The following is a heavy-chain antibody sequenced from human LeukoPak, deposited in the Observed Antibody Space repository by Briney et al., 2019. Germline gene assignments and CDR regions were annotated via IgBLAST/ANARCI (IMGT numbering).Heavy chain of an antibody. D-gene: IGHD3-3*01. V-gene: IGHV3-21*01. CDR1: GFTFSSYS. Sequence: PGGSLRLSCAASGFTFSSYSMNWVRQAPGKGLEWVSSISSSSSYIYYADSVKGRFTISRDNAKNSLYLQMNSLRAEDTAVYYCASALEGTIFGVAPGYWGQGTLVTVSS. J-gene: IGHJ4*02. CDR2: ISSSSSYI. CDR3: ASALEGTIFGVAPGY.